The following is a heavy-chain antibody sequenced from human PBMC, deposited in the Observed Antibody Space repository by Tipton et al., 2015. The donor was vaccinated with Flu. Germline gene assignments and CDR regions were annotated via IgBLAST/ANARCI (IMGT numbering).Heavy chain of an antibody. CDR3: AKDFIYDGSGDGAFHI. CDR1: GFTFDDYT. Sequence: SLRLSCAASGFTFDDYTMHWVRQTPGKGLEWVSGISWNSGNIGYADSVKGRFTISRDNAKNSLFLQMSSLRAEDTALYYCAKDFIYDGSGDGAFHIWGQGTMVTVSS. D-gene: IGHD3-22*01. J-gene: IGHJ3*02. V-gene: IGHV3-9*01. CDR2: ISWNSGNI.